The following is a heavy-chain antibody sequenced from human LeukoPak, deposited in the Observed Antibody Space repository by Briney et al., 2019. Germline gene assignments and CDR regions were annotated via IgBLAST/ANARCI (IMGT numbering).Heavy chain of an antibody. CDR1: GYSISSGYY. J-gene: IGHJ4*02. V-gene: IGHV4-38-2*02. CDR3: ARGVGLTQGGAFDF. Sequence: SETLSLTCTVSGYSISSGYYWGWIRQPPGKGQEWIGSIYHSGSTYYNPSLKSRVAISVDTSKNQFSLKLTSVTAADTAVYYCARGVGLTQGGAFDFWGQGTLVTVSS. CDR2: IYHSGST. D-gene: IGHD3-16*01.